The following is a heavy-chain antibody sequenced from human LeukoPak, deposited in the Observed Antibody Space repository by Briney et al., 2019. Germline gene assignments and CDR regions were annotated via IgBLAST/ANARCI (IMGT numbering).Heavy chain of an antibody. J-gene: IGHJ4*02. Sequence: GGSLRLSCAASGLTFTDYYMTWIRQAPGKGLEWVSYISTSGTNIYYADSVKGRFTISRDNTRKSLHSQINNLRAEDTAVYYCARKTASGPFDCWGQGTLVTVAS. CDR3: ARKTASGPFDC. V-gene: IGHV3-11*01. CDR2: ISTSGTNI. CDR1: GLTFTDYY.